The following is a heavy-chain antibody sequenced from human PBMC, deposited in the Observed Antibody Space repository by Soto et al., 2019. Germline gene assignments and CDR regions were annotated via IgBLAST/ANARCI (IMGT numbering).Heavy chain of an antibody. V-gene: IGHV4-61*01. J-gene: IGHJ5*02. CDR3: ARGQQQRYFDP. CDR1: GGSVSSGSYY. Sequence: SETLSLTCTVSGGSVSSGSYYWSWIRQPPGKGLEWIGYIYYSGSTNYNPSLKSRVTISVDTSKNQFSLKLSSVTAADTAVYYCARGQQQRYFDPWGQGTLVTVSS. CDR2: IYYSGST. D-gene: IGHD6-13*01.